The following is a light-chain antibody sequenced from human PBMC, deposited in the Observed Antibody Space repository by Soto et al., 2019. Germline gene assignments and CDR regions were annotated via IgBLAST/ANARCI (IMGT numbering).Light chain of an antibody. V-gene: IGKV3-15*01. Sequence: EIVLTQSPATLSVSPGERATLSCRASHSVSTNLAWYQKMPGQAPRLIMYGAFTRATGIPARFSGSGSRTEFTITISSLQSEDFALYFCHQYNTWPTFGQGTKVEIK. CDR3: HQYNTWPT. J-gene: IGKJ1*01. CDR1: HSVSTN. CDR2: GAF.